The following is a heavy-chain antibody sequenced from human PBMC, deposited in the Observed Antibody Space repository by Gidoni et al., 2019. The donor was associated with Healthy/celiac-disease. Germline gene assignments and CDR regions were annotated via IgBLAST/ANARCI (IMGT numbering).Heavy chain of an antibody. CDR1: GFSTRTSGVG. CDR3: ARRGRSGWPLDAFDI. Sequence: QITSEESGPTLVKPTQTLTLTCTFSGFSTRTSGVGVGWIRQPPGKALAWLALIYWDDDKRYSPSLKSRLTITKDTSKNQVVLTMTNMDPVDTATYYCARRGRSGWPLDAFDIWGQGTMVTVSS. J-gene: IGHJ3*02. CDR2: IYWDDDK. V-gene: IGHV2-5*02. D-gene: IGHD6-19*01.